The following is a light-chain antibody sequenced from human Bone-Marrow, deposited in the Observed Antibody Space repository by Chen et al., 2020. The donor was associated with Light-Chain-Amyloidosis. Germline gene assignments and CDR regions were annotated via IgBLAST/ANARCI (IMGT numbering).Light chain of an antibody. V-gene: IGLV3-10*01. CDR3: YSTDGGGDHRGV. CDR1: ALPRKY. CDR2: EDS. J-gene: IGLJ3*02. Sequence: SYALTQPPSVSVSPGQTARIPCPGNALPRKYAYWYQQKSGQAPVLVIYEDSKRPSGIPERFSGSSSGTMATVTISGAQVGDEADYYCYSTDGGGDHRGVFGGGTKLTVL.